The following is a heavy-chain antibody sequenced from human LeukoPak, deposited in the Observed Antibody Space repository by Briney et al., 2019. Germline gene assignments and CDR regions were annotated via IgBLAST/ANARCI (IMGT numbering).Heavy chain of an antibody. CDR2: MNPNSGNT. V-gene: IGHV1-8*03. Sequence: ASVKVSCKASGYTFTSYDINWVRQATGQGLEWMGWMNPNSGNTGYGQKFQGRVTITRNTSTSTAYMELSSLRSEDTAVYYCARGFTVAVYYYYYMDVWGKGTTVTVSS. D-gene: IGHD4-23*01. CDR3: ARGFTVAVYYYYYMDV. J-gene: IGHJ6*03. CDR1: GYTFTSYD.